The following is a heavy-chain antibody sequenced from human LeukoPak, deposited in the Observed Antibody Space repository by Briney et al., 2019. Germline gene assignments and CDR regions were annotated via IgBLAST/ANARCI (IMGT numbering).Heavy chain of an antibody. J-gene: IGHJ4*02. CDR2: ISYDGSNK. Sequence: GGSLRLSCAASGFTFSSYAMHWVRQAPGKGLEWVAVISYDGSNKYYADSVKGRFTISRDNSKNTLYLQMNGLRAEDTAVYYCARDPRGYYDFWSGYSYYFGYWGQGTLVTVSS. CDR1: GFTFSSYA. CDR3: ARDPRGYYDFWSGYSYYFGY. D-gene: IGHD3-3*01. V-gene: IGHV3-30-3*01.